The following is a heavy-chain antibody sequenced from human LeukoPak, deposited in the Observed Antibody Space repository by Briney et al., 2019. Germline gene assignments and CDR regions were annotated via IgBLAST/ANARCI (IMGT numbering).Heavy chain of an antibody. CDR3: ARDSGERGSGSYPIAY. D-gene: IGHD3-10*01. Sequence: ASVKVSCKASGYTFTSYGISWVRQAPGQGLEWMGWISAYNGNTNYAQKLQGRVTMTTDTSTSTAYMELRSLRSDDTAVYSCARDSGERGSGSYPIAYWGQGTLVTVSS. J-gene: IGHJ4*02. V-gene: IGHV1-18*01. CDR2: ISAYNGNT. CDR1: GYTFTSYG.